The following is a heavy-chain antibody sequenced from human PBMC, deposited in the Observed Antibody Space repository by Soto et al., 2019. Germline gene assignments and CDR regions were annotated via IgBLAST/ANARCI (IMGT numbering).Heavy chain of an antibody. V-gene: IGHV3-33*08. D-gene: IGHD7-27*01. CDR1: GFTFSSYG. Sequence: GGSLRLSCAASGFTFSSYGMHWVRQAPGKGLEWVAVIWYDGSNKYYADSVKGRFTISRDNSKNTLYLQMNSLRAEDTAVYYCAREGALGPFDYWGQGTLVTVSS. CDR2: IWYDGSNK. CDR3: AREGALGPFDY. J-gene: IGHJ4*02.